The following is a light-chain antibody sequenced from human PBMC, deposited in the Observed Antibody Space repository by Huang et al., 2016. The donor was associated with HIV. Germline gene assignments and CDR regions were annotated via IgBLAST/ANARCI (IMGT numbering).Light chain of an antibody. CDR3: QQANSFPFT. V-gene: IGKV1-12*01. CDR1: QDIRSW. CDR2: SAS. Sequence: DIQMTQSSSSVSASVGDRVTITCRASQDIRSWLAWYQQKPGKAPRLLIYSASSLHSGVPSRFSGRGSGTDFTLTISSLQPEDFATYYCQQANSFPFTFGQGTKVDIK. J-gene: IGKJ2*01.